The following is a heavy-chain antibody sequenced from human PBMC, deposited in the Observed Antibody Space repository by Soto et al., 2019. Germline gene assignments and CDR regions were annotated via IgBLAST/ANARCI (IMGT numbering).Heavy chain of an antibody. V-gene: IGHV3-43*01. J-gene: IGHJ6*02. CDR1: GFTFDDYT. CDR3: AKDILTGSPGTYYYYGMDV. Sequence: GGSLRLSCAASGFTFDDYTMHWVRQAPGKGLEWVSLISWDGGSTYYADSVKGRFTISRDNSKNSLYLQMNSLRTEDTALYYCAKDILTGSPGTYYYYGMDVWGQGTTVTVSS. CDR2: ISWDGGST. D-gene: IGHD3-9*01.